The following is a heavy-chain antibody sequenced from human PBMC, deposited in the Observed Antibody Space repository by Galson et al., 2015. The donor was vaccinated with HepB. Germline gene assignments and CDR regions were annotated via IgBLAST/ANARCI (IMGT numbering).Heavy chain of an antibody. V-gene: IGHV1-69*04. Sequence: SVKVSCKASGGTFSRYTISWVRQAPGQGLEWMGRIIPILGIANYAQKFQGRVTITADKSTSTAYMELSSLRSEDTAVYYCARDYDFWSGYSNVDYYYGMDVWGQGTTVTVSS. CDR2: IIPILGIA. J-gene: IGHJ6*02. D-gene: IGHD3-3*01. CDR1: GGTFSRYT. CDR3: ARDYDFWSGYSNVDYYYGMDV.